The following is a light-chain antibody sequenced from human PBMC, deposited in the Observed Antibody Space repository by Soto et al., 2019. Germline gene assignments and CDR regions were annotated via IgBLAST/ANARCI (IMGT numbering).Light chain of an antibody. V-gene: IGKV3-15*01. CDR1: QSVSSN. Sequence: EIVMTQSPATLSVSPGERATLSCRASQSVSSNLAWYQQKPGQAPRLLIYGASTRATGIPARFSGSGSGTEFTLTISSLQSEDFAVYYCQQYNNGWTFGQGTKLEIK. CDR2: GAS. J-gene: IGKJ2*01. CDR3: QQYNNGWT.